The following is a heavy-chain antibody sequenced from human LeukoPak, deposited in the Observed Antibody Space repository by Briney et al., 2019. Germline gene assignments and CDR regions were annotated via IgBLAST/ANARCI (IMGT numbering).Heavy chain of an antibody. CDR2: IYYSGST. CDR3: ARVVGATFVAFDI. V-gene: IGHV4-59*12. J-gene: IGHJ3*02. CDR1: GGAISSYY. Sequence: ETLSLTCXVXGGAISSYYWSWIRQPPGKGLEWIGYIYYSGSTNYNPSLKGRVTMSVDTSKNQFSLKLSSVTAADTAVYYCARVVGATFVAFDIWGQGTMVTVSS. D-gene: IGHD1-26*01.